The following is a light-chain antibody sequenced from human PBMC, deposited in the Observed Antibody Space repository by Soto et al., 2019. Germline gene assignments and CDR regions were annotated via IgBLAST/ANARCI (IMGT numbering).Light chain of an antibody. CDR2: YAS. Sequence: DIQMTQSPSSLSASVGDRVTITCQASQDIRNYLNWYQQKPGKAPNLLIYYASNLETGVPSRFSGSGSGTDFTFTISSLQPEDIATYYCQHYDSLPYTFGQGTKLEIK. CDR1: QDIRNY. CDR3: QHYDSLPYT. V-gene: IGKV1-33*01. J-gene: IGKJ2*01.